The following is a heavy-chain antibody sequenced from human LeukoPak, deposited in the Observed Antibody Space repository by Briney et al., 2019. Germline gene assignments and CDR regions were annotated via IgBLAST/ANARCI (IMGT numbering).Heavy chain of an antibody. Sequence: GGSLRLSCAASGFAFSSFSMAWVRQAPGKGLEWVSSISSDNYISYADSLEGRFTISRDNAEKSLSLQMHSLRAEDTAVYYCARSRGYRYGYFYYGMDVWGQGTTVTVSS. V-gene: IGHV3-21*01. CDR2: ISSDNYI. J-gene: IGHJ6*02. CDR1: GFAFSSFS. CDR3: ARSRGYRYGYFYYGMDV. D-gene: IGHD5-18*01.